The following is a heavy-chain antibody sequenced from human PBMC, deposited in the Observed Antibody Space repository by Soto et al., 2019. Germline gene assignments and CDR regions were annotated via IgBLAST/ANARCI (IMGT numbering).Heavy chain of an antibody. CDR1: GGSINSRSYY. CDR3: ARQRTSVVTQAYFDD. J-gene: IGHJ4*02. Sequence: ETLSLTCTVSGGSINSRSYYWGWIRQSPGKGLEWIGSIYYSGSTYYNPSLKSRVAMSVDTSKNQFSLKLRSVSAADTAVYYCARQRTSVVTQAYFDDWGQGSLVTVSS. D-gene: IGHD2-21*02. V-gene: IGHV4-39*01. CDR2: IYYSGST.